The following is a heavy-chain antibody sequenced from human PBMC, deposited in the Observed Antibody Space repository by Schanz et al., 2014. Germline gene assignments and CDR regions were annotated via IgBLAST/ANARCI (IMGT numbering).Heavy chain of an antibody. J-gene: IGHJ3*01. CDR1: GYTFSDYG. Sequence: QVQLVQSGDEVKKPGASVKVSCKTSGYTFSDYGITWVRQAPGQGLEWVGWISPYTGNTHYFDKMEGRVTMTTDTSTSTAYMELSSLRSDDTAMYYCATMWGYCAATACQILGVLDVWGQGTMVTVSS. CDR2: ISPYTGNT. V-gene: IGHV1-18*01. CDR3: ATMWGYCAATACQILGVLDV. D-gene: IGHD2-8*02.